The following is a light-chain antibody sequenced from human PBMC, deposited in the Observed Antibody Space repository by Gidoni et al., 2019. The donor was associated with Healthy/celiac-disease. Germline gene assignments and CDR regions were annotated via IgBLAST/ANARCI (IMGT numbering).Light chain of an antibody. V-gene: IGKV3-11*01. CDR3: QQRSNWLLT. CDR1: QSVSSY. J-gene: IGKJ4*01. Sequence: EIVLTQSPATLSLSPGERATLPCRASQSVSSYLAWYQQKPGQAPRRLIYDASNRATGIPARFSGSGSGTDFTLTISSLEPEDFAVYYCQQRSNWLLTFGGXTKVEIK. CDR2: DAS.